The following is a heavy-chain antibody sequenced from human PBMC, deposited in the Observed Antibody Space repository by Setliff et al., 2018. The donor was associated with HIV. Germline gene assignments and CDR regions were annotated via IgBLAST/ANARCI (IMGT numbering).Heavy chain of an antibody. Sequence: PGGSLRLSCAASGFTFSTHAMSWVRQAPGKGLEWVSVVYGGGSSTYYADSVKGRFTISRDSSNNTLYLQMNSLRGEDTAVYYCAKTTSSSSWFFDSWGQGTLVTVSS. CDR1: GFTFSTHA. CDR2: VYGGGSST. J-gene: IGHJ4*02. V-gene: IGHV3-23*03. CDR3: AKTTSSSSWFFDS. D-gene: IGHD2-2*01.